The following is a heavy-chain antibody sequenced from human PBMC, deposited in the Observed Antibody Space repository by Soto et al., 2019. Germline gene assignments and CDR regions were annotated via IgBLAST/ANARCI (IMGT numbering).Heavy chain of an antibody. CDR1: GYTFTSYG. J-gene: IGHJ3*01. D-gene: IGHD3-22*01. CDR3: ARDARYYDSSES. CDR2: INPSGGST. Sequence: ASVKVSCKASGYTFTSYGISWVRQAPGQGLEWMGIINPSGGSTSYAQKFQGRVTMTRDTSTSTVYMELSSLRSEDTAVYYCARDARYYDSSESWGQGTMVTVSS. V-gene: IGHV1-46*01.